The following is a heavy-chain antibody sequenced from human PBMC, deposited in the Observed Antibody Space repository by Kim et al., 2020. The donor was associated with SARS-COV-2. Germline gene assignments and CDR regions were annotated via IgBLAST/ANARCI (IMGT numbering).Heavy chain of an antibody. D-gene: IGHD6-19*01. Sequence: SETLSLTCTVSGGSISSYYWSWIRQPPGKGLEWIGYIYYSGSTNYNPSLKSRVTISVDTSKNQFSLKLSSVTAADTAVYYCARGEQWPYYYGMDVWGQGTTVTVSS. CDR3: ARGEQWPYYYGMDV. CDR1: GGSISSYY. CDR2: IYYSGST. V-gene: IGHV4-59*01. J-gene: IGHJ6*02.